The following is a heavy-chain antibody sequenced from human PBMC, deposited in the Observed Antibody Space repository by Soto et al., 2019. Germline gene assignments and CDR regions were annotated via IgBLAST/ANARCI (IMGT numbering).Heavy chain of an antibody. CDR1: GFSFSNARMG. Sequence: GSGPTLVNPTETLTLTCAVSGFSFSNARMGVSWIRQPPGKALEWLAHIFSTDDKSYSTSLKSRLTISKDTSKSQVVLTMTNVDPVDTATYYCARLQRFCSGGSCYRDSYFNGMDVWGQGTTVTVSS. CDR2: IFSTDDK. D-gene: IGHD2-15*01. V-gene: IGHV2-26*01. CDR3: ARLQRFCSGGSCYRDSYFNGMDV. J-gene: IGHJ6*02.